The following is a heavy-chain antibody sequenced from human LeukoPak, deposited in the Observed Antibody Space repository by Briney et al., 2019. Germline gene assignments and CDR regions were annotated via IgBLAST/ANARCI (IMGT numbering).Heavy chain of an antibody. J-gene: IGHJ4*02. CDR1: GYTFTGYY. D-gene: IGHD5-24*01. V-gene: IGHV1-69*05. CDR3: AREGVEMADFDY. Sequence: SVKVSCKASGYTFTGYYMHWVRQAPGQGLEWMGRIIPIFGTANYAQKFQGRVTITTDESTSTAYMELSSLRSEDTAVYYCAREGVEMADFDYWGQGTLVTVSS. CDR2: IIPIFGTA.